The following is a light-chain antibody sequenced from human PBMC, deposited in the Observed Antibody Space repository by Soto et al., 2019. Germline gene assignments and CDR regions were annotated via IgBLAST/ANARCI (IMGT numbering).Light chain of an antibody. CDR3: QQYSSYSIT. V-gene: IGKV1-5*03. CDR1: QSISVW. J-gene: IGKJ5*01. Sequence: DIQMTQSPSTLSSSVGDRVTITCRASQSISVWLAWYQQKPGRAPKLLIYKASSLESGVPSRFSGSGSGTEFTLTISALQPDDFATYYCQQYSSYSITFGQGTRLEIK. CDR2: KAS.